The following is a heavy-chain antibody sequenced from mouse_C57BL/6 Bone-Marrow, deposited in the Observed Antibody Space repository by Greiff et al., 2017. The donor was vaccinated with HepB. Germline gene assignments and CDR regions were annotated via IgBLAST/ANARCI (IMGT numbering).Heavy chain of an antibody. J-gene: IGHJ4*01. CDR1: GFTFSSLG. CDR3: ARQDPFYYAMDY. CDR2: ISSGSSAI. Sequence: EVQLVESGGGLVQAGGSRKLSCAASGFTFSSLGIHWVRQAPEKGLEWVAYISSGSSAIYYADTVKGRFTISRDNPKNTLFLQMTSLRSEDTAMYYCARQDPFYYAMDYWGQGTSVTVSS. V-gene: IGHV5-17*02.